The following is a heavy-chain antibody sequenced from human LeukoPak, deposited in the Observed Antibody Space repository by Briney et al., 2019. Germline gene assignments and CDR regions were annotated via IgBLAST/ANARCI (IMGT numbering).Heavy chain of an antibody. D-gene: IGHD3-10*01. V-gene: IGHV3-23*01. Sequence: PGGSLRLSCAASGSTFSSYAMSWVRQAPGKGLEWVSTITSGDSTYYADSVEGRFTISRDNSKNTLYLQMNSLRAEDTAAYYCAKTVIIMVRGNWYFDLWGRGTLVTASS. CDR3: AKTVIIMVRGNWYFDL. CDR1: GSTFSSYA. CDR2: ITSGDST. J-gene: IGHJ2*01.